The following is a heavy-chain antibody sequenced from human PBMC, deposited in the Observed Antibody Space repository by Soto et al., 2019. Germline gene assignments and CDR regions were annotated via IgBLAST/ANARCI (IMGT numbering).Heavy chain of an antibody. CDR1: GFTFSSYS. CDR3: ARDGAGIWYYGMDV. V-gene: IGHV3-21*01. D-gene: IGHD3-10*01. CDR2: ISSSSSYI. Sequence: GGSLRLSCAASGFTFSSYSMNWVHQAPGKGLEWVSSISSSSSYIYYADSVKGRFTISRDNAKNSLYLQMNSLRAEDTAVYYCARDGAGIWYYGMDVWGQGTTVTVSS. J-gene: IGHJ6*02.